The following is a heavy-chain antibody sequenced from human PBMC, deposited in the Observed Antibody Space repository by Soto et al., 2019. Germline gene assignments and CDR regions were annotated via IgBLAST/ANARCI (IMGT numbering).Heavy chain of an antibody. V-gene: IGHV1-69*01. J-gene: IGHJ6*02. CDR2: IIPIFGTA. CDR1: GGTFSSYA. CDR3: ASYRGGYYKGPHYYYYYGMDV. Sequence: QVQLVQSGAEVKKPGSSVKVSCKASGGTFSSYAISWVRQAPGQGLEWMGGIIPIFGTANYAQKLQGRVTITADESTSTAYMELSSLRSEDTAVYYCASYRGGYYKGPHYYYYYGMDVWGQGTTVTVSS. D-gene: IGHD3-3*01.